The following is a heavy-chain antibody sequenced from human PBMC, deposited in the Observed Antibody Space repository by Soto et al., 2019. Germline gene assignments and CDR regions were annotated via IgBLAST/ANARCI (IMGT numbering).Heavy chain of an antibody. CDR2: IYYDGNT. V-gene: IGHV4-39*01. D-gene: IGHD3-22*01. Sequence: SETLSLTCTVSGGSISSSSHYWGWIRHPPGKGLECIGNIYYDGNTYYHPPLKSRVAISVDTSKNQFSLKLSSVSAADTAIYYCARSNSGYYKWFDPWGQGTLVTVSS. J-gene: IGHJ5*02. CDR3: ARSNSGYYKWFDP. CDR1: GGSISSSSHY.